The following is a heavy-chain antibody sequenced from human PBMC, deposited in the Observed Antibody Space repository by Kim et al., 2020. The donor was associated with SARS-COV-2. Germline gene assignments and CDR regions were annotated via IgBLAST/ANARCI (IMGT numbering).Heavy chain of an antibody. CDR1: GFSFDDYA. CDR2: ISGDGGRT. J-gene: IGHJ6*02. D-gene: IGHD1-26*01. Sequence: GSLRLSCAASGFSFDDYAMHWVRQGPGKGLEWVSLISGDGGRTNYADSVKGRFTVSRDNSKNSLYLQMHGLTTEDTALYYCAKDFSGRSMYYRDYNYGVDVWGQGTTVTVSS. CDR3: AKDFSGRSMYYRDYNYGVDV. V-gene: IGHV3-43*02.